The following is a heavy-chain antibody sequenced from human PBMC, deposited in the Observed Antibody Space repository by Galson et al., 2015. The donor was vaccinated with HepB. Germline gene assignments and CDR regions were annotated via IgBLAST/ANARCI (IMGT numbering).Heavy chain of an antibody. V-gene: IGHV1-46*03. J-gene: IGHJ4*02. CDR1: GYTSTSYY. CDR2: INPSGGST. Sequence: SVKVSCKASGYTSTSYYMHWVRQAPGQGLEWMEIINPSGGSTSYAQKFQGRVTMTRDTSTSTVYMELSSLRSEDTAVDYCARVCSRGVINRRSALDYWGQGTLVTVSS. CDR3: ARVCSRGVINRRSALDY. D-gene: IGHD3-10*01.